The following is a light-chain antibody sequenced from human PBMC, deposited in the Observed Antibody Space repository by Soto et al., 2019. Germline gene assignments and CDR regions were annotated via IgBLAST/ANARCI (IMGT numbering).Light chain of an antibody. J-gene: IGLJ1*01. CDR1: SSDVGRYNT. Sequence: HSALTQLASVTGYPGQTITISYTGTSSDVGRYNTVSWYQHHPGKAPKLIIYELTHRPAGISDRFSASKSGNTASLTISGLQAEDEADYYCNSLRVNHLYVFGSGTKVTVL. CDR3: NSLRVNHLYV. V-gene: IGLV2-14*01. CDR2: ELT.